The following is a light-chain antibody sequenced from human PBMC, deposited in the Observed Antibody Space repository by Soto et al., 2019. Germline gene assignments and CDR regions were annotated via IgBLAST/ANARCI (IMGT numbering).Light chain of an antibody. V-gene: IGLV2-14*01. CDR2: DVS. J-gene: IGLJ2*01. CDR3: SSYTSSSTLVV. Sequence: QPASVSGSPGQSITISCTGTSSDVGDYNYVSWYQQHPGKAPKLMIYDVSIRPSGVSNRFSGSKSGNTASLTISGLQAEDEADYYCSSYTSSSTLVVFGGGTKLTVL. CDR1: SSDVGDYNY.